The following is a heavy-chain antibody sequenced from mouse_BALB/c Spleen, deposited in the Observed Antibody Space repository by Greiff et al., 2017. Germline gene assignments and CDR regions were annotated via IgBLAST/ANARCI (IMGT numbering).Heavy chain of an antibody. CDR3: ARHYGNAMDY. CDR2: ISSGGSYT. CDR1: GFTFSSYA. Sequence: EVKVVESGGGLVKPGGSLKLSCAASGFTFSSYAMSWVRQTPEKRLEWVATISSGGSYTYYPDSVKGRFTISRDNAKNTLYLQMSSLRSEDTAMYYCARHYGNAMDYWGQGTSVTVSS. J-gene: IGHJ4*01. D-gene: IGHD1-1*01. V-gene: IGHV5-9-3*01.